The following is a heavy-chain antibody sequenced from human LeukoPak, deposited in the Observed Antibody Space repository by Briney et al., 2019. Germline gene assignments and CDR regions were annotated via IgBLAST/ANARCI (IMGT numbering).Heavy chain of an antibody. CDR2: IKQDGSEK. CDR3: AKTGHGSGSAYSYYYYHMDV. Sequence: GGSLRLSCAASGLTFSNYWMTWVRQAPGKGLEWVANIKQDGSEKYYVDSVKGRFTISRDNSKNTLYLQMNNLRTEDTAVYYCAKTGHGSGSAYSYYYYHMDVWGKGTTVTISS. D-gene: IGHD3-10*01. J-gene: IGHJ6*03. CDR1: GLTFSNYW. V-gene: IGHV3-7*01.